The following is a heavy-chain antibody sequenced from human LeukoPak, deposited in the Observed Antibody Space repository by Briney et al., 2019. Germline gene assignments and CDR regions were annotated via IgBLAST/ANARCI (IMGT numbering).Heavy chain of an antibody. CDR1: GYSFTSYW. CDR2: IYPGDSDT. D-gene: IGHD3-10*01. Sequence: GESLKISCKGSGYSFTSYWIGWVRQMPGKGLEWMGMIYPGDSDTRYSPSFQGQVTISADKSISTAYLQWSSLKASDTAMYYCAVVYGSGSYPTSHDAFDIWGQGTMVTVSS. CDR3: AVVYGSGSYPTSHDAFDI. V-gene: IGHV5-51*01. J-gene: IGHJ3*02.